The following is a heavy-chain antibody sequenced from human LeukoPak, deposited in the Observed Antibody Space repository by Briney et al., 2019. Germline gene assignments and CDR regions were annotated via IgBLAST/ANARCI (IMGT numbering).Heavy chain of an antibody. J-gene: IGHJ4*02. D-gene: IGHD2-2*02. V-gene: IGHV4-39*01. CDR2: IYYSGRT. Sequence: SDTLSLICTVSGGSVGTSHYYWGWIRQPPGKVLERIGYIYYSGRTYYNPSLKSRVTISVDTSKNEFSLKLSSVTAADTAVYYCARSWAPGYCSSTTCYNFDYWGQGTLVTVSS. CDR1: GGSVGTSHYY. CDR3: ARSWAPGYCSSTTCYNFDY.